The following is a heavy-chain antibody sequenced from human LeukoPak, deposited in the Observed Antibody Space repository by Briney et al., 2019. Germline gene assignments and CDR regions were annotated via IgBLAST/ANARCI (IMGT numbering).Heavy chain of an antibody. J-gene: IGHJ5*02. CDR3: AKSMVRGVSNWFDP. D-gene: IGHD3-10*01. CDR2: ISGSGGST. V-gene: IGHV3-23*01. CDR1: GFTFSSYG. Sequence: GGSLRLSCAASGFTFSSYGMSWVRQAPGKGLEWVSAISGSGGSTYYADSVKGRFTISRDNSKNTLYLQMNSLRAEDTAVYYCAKSMVRGVSNWFDPWGQGTLVTVSS.